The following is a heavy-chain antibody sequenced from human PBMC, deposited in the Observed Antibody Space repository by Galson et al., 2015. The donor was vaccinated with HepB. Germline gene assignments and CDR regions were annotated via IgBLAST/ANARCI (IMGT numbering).Heavy chain of an antibody. Sequence: SLRLSCAASGFTFSNYAMSWVRQAPGKGLEWVSTISGSGDSTYYADSVKGRFTISRDNSKNTLFLQMNSLRAEDTAIYYCAKGFQNFDQWGQGTLVTVSS. CDR3: AKGFQNFDQ. J-gene: IGHJ4*02. CDR1: GFTFSNYA. V-gene: IGHV3-23*01. CDR2: ISGSGDST.